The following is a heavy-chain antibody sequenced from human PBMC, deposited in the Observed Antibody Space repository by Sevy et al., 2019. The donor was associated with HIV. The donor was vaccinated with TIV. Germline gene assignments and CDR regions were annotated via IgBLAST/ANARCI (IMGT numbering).Heavy chain of an antibody. D-gene: IGHD6-6*01. CDR2: ISGSASTTYYGGAA. J-gene: IGHJ2*01. CDR3: ARGLLARPRGDYWYFDL. V-gene: IGHV3-23*01. Sequence: GGSLRLSCTASGFTFSTYAMSWVRQAPGKGLEWVSGISGSASTTYYGGAAYYADSVKGRFTITRANAKNTLYLEMNSLRDEDSAVFHCARGLLARPRGDYWYFDLWGRGTLVTVSS. CDR1: GFTFSTYA.